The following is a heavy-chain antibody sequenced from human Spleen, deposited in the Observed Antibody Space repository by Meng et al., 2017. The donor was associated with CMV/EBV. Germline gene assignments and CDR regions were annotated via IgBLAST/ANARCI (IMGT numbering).Heavy chain of an antibody. J-gene: IGHJ4*02. CDR3: ARETYSSLFDY. CDR1: GFTFSSYA. D-gene: IGHD6-6*01. V-gene: IGHV3-30*14. CDR2: ISYDGSNK. Sequence: GGSLRLSCAASGFTFSSYAMHWVRQAPGKGLEWVAVISYDGSNKYYADSVKGRFTISRDNSKNTLYLQMNSLRAEDTAVYYCARETYSSLFDYWGQGTLVTVSS.